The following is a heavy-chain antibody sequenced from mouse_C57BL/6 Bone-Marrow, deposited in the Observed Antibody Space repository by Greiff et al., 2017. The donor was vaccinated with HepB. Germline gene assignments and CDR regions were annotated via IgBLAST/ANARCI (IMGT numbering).Heavy chain of an antibody. V-gene: IGHV1-64*01. CDR1: GYTLTSYW. D-gene: IGHD2-1*01. CDR3: ARSTIPSYWYFDV. Sequence: QVQLQQPGAELVKPGASVKLSCKASGYTLTSYWMHWVKQRPGQGLEWIGMIHPNSGSTNYNEKFKSKATLTVDKSSSTAYMQLSSLTSEDSAVYYCARSTIPSYWYFDVWGTGTTVTVSS. CDR2: IHPNSGST. J-gene: IGHJ1*03.